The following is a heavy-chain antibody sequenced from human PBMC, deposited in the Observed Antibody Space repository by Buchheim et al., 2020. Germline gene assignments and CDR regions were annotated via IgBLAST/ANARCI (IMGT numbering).Heavy chain of an antibody. V-gene: IGHV4-59*01. D-gene: IGHD3-22*01. CDR2: IYYSGST. Sequence: QVQLQESGPGLVKPSETLSLTCTVSGGSISSYYWSWIRQPPGKGLEWIGYIYYSGSTNYNPSLKSRVTISVDTSKNQFSLKLSSVTAADTAVYYCARGTWDSSGYYFDYWGQGTL. J-gene: IGHJ4*02. CDR1: GGSISSYY. CDR3: ARGTWDSSGYYFDY.